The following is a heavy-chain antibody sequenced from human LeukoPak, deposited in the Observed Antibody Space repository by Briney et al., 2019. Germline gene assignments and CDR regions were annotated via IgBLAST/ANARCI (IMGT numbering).Heavy chain of an antibody. CDR3: ARDIRALWFDY. D-gene: IGHD2-2*02. Sequence: GGSLRLSCAASGFTFSSYSMNWVRQAPGKGLEWVSYISSSSSTIYYADSVKGRFTISRDNAKNSLYLQMSSLRAEDTAVYYCARDIRALWFDYWGQGTLVTVSS. J-gene: IGHJ4*02. CDR1: GFTFSSYS. CDR2: ISSSSSTI. V-gene: IGHV3-48*01.